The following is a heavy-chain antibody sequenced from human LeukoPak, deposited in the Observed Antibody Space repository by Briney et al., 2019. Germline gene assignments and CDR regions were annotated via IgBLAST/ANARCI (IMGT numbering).Heavy chain of an antibody. CDR3: ARGIFGVVPRNNWFDP. Sequence: SETLSLTCAVSGGSISSSNWWNWVRQPPGKGLEWIGEIYHSGSTNYNPSLKSRVTISVDKSKNQFSLKLSSVTAADTAVYYCARGIFGVVPRNNWFDPWGQGTLVTVSS. J-gene: IGHJ5*02. CDR2: IYHSGST. D-gene: IGHD3-3*01. CDR1: GGSISSSNW. V-gene: IGHV4-4*02.